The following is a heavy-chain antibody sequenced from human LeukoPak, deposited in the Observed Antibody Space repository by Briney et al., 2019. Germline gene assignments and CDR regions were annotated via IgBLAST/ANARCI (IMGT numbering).Heavy chain of an antibody. CDR3: ARDGYSYGYLDY. V-gene: IGHV1-69*13. Sequence: GASVKVSCTASGGTFSSYAISWVRQAPGQGLEWMGGIIPIFGTANYAQKFQGRVTITADESTSTAYMELSSLRSEDTAVYYCARDGYSYGYLDYWGQGTLVTVSS. CDR2: IIPIFGTA. J-gene: IGHJ4*02. D-gene: IGHD5-18*01. CDR1: GGTFSSYA.